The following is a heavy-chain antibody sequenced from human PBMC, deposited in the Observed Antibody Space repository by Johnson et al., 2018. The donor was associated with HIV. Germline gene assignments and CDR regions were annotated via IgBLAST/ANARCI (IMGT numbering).Heavy chain of an antibody. CDR2: ISFDGSNY. V-gene: IGHV3-30-3*01. D-gene: IGHD3-16*01. CDR3: TTGLYVNDAFDI. J-gene: IGHJ3*02. CDR1: GFSFSSYA. Sequence: QVQLVESGGGLVQPGGSLRLSCAASGFSFSSYAMSWVRQAPGKGLEWVTVISFDGSNYYYTESVKGRFTISRDKSKNTLYLQMNSLRPEDTAMYYCTTGLYVNDAFDIWGQGTMVTVSS.